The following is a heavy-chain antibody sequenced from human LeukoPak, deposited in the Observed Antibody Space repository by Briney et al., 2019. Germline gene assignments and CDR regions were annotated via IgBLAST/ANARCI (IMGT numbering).Heavy chain of an antibody. Sequence: GGSLRLSCAASGFTFDDYAMHWVRQAPGKGLEWVSGISWNSGSIGYADSVKGRFTISRDNAKNSLYLQMNSLRAEDTALYYCAKLGSSGWYSSLYYFDYWGQGTLVTVSS. V-gene: IGHV3-9*01. D-gene: IGHD6-19*01. J-gene: IGHJ4*02. CDR3: AKLGSSGWYSSLYYFDY. CDR1: GFTFDDYA. CDR2: ISWNSGSI.